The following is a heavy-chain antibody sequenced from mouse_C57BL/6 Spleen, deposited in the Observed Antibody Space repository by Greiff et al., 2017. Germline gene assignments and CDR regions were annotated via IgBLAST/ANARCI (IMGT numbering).Heavy chain of an antibody. V-gene: IGHV5-6*01. Sequence: EVKLVESGGDLVKPGGSLKLSCAASGFTFSSYGMSWVRQTPDKRLEWVATISSGGSYTYYPASVKGRFTISRDNAKNTLYLQMSSLKSEDTAMYYCARHDYGSRYYYAMDYWGQGTSVTVSS. CDR2: ISSGGSYT. CDR1: GFTFSSYG. J-gene: IGHJ4*01. D-gene: IGHD1-1*01. CDR3: ARHDYGSRYYYAMDY.